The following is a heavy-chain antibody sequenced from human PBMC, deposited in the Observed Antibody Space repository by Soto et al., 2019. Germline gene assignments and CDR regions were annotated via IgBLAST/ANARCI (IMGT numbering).Heavy chain of an antibody. V-gene: IGHV3-30*18. Sequence: GGSLRLSCAASGFTFGSYGMHWVRQAPGKGLEWVAVISYDGSNKYYADSVKGRFTISRDNSKNTLYLQMNSLRAEDTAVYYCAKDFQPGSGSYFDYWGQGTLVTV. CDR2: ISYDGSNK. D-gene: IGHD1-26*01. J-gene: IGHJ4*02. CDR1: GFTFGSYG. CDR3: AKDFQPGSGSYFDY.